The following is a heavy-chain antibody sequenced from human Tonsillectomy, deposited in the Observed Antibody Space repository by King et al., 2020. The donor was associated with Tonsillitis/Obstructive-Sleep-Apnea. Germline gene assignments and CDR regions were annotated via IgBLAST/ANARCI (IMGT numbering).Heavy chain of an antibody. D-gene: IGHD3-10*01. CDR1: GYNFITYW. CDR3: GGDYVSGSPPTYSYAGMDV. CDR2: IDPSDSYT. J-gene: IGHJ6*02. V-gene: IGHV5-10-1*03. Sequence: VQLVESGTEVKKPGESLRISCKGSGYNFITYWITWVRQMPGKGLEWMGSIDPSDSYTNYSPSFQGHVTISTDKSISTAYLQWSSLKASDTAMYYCGGDYVSGSPPTYSYAGMDVWGQGTTVTVSS.